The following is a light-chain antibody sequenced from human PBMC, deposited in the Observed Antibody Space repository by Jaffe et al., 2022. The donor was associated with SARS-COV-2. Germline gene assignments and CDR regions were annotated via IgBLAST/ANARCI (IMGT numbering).Light chain of an antibody. CDR2: AAA. CDR3: QQSHTAPYT. V-gene: IGKV1-39*01. Sequence: DIQMTQSPSSLSASEGDRVTITCRASQSISKFVNWYQQKPGKAPKLLIYAAADSQSGVPSTFSGSGSGTDFTLTITSLQPEDSAIYYCQQSHTAPYTFGQGTKVEIK. CDR1: QSISKF. J-gene: IGKJ2*01.